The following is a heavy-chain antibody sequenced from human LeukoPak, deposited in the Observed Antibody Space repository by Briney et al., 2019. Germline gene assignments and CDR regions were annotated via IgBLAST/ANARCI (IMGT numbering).Heavy chain of an antibody. CDR3: ARGGLDYYDSSAYDAFDI. D-gene: IGHD3-22*01. CDR1: GFTFDDYG. CDR2: INWNGGST. J-gene: IGHJ3*02. V-gene: IGHV3-20*01. Sequence: TGGSLRLSCAASGFTFDDYGMSWVRQAPGKGLEWVSGINWNGGSTGYADSVKGRFTISRDNAKNSLYLQMNSLRAEDTALYHCARGGLDYYDSSAYDAFDIWGQGTMVTVSS.